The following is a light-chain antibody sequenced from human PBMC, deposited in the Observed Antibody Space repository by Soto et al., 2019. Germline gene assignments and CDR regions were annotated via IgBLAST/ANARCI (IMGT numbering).Light chain of an antibody. V-gene: IGLV2-14*01. J-gene: IGLJ1*01. CDR1: SSDVGGYNY. CDR2: DVS. CDR3: SSYTRSSTYV. Sequence: QSVLTQPASVSGSPGQSITISCTGTSSDVGGYNYVSWYQQHPGKAPKLMIYDVSNRPSGVSNRFSGSKSGNTASLTISGLQAEDEADYYCSSYTRSSTYVFGTGTMLTVL.